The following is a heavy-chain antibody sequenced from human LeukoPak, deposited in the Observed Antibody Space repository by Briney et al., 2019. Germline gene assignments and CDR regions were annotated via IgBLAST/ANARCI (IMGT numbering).Heavy chain of an antibody. D-gene: IGHD6-13*01. CDR3: ARGNVEGVIAAAGTGWFDP. Sequence: ASVKVSCKASDYTFTSYGISWVRQAPGQGLEWMGWINPNSGGTNYAQKFQGRVTMTRDTSISTAYMELSRLRSDDTAVYYCARGNVEGVIAAAGTGWFDPWGQGTLVTVSS. CDR1: DYTFTSYG. CDR2: INPNSGGT. V-gene: IGHV1-2*02. J-gene: IGHJ5*02.